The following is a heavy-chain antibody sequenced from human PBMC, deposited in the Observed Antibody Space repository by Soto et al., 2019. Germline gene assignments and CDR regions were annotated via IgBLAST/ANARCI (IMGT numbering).Heavy chain of an antibody. CDR2: ITSSGSYV. CDR1: GFTFSRNT. D-gene: IGHD3-3*02. V-gene: IGHV3-21*01. J-gene: IGHJ6*02. CDR3: VKDEGIEAMDV. Sequence: PGGSLRLSCVTSGFTFSRNTINFFRQAPGKGLEWVASITSSGSYVYYADSVKGRFSASRDNAKNSLSLQMDSLRPDDTAIYFCVKDEGIEAMDVWGQGTTVTVSS.